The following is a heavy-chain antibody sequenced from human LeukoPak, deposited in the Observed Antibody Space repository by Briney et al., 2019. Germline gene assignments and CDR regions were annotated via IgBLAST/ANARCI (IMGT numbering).Heavy chain of an antibody. CDR2: ISGSGGST. CDR1: GFTFSSYA. Sequence: PGGSLRLSCAASGFTFSSYAMSWVRQAPGKGLEWVSAISGSGGSTYYADSVKGRFTISRDNSKNTLYLQMNSLRAEDTAVYYCAKVSGSYYDILTGYYYFDYWGQGTLVTVSS. V-gene: IGHV3-23*01. D-gene: IGHD3-9*01. J-gene: IGHJ4*02. CDR3: AKVSGSYYDILTGYYYFDY.